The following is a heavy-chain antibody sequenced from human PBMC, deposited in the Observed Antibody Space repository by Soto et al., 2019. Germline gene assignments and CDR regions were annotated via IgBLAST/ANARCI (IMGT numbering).Heavy chain of an antibody. CDR1: PLTFGGYG. Sequence: ALYRILARTARPLTFGGYGVSWLRQAPGKGLEWVAVIWYDGSNKYYADSVKGRFTISRDNSKNTLYLQMNSLRAEDTAVYYCASEYCSGGSCYYYGMDVWGQGT. CDR3: ASEYCSGGSCYYYGMDV. J-gene: IGHJ6*02. D-gene: IGHD2-15*01. CDR2: IWYDGSNK. V-gene: IGHV3-33*01.